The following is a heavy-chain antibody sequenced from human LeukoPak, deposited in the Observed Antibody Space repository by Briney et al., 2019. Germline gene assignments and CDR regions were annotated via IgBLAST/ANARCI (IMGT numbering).Heavy chain of an antibody. Sequence: SVKVSCKASGGTFSSYAISWVRQAPGQGLEWMGRIIPILGIANYAQKFQGRVTITADKSTSTAYMELSSLRSEDTAVYYCARDWDYGDYVLAFDIWGQGTMVTVSS. D-gene: IGHD4-17*01. J-gene: IGHJ3*02. CDR2: IIPILGIA. CDR1: GGTFSSYA. V-gene: IGHV1-69*04. CDR3: ARDWDYGDYVLAFDI.